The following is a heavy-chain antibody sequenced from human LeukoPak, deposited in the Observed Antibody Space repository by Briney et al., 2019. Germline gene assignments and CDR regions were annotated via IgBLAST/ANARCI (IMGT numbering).Heavy chain of an antibody. CDR1: GGSISSGSYY. CDR2: IYTSGST. D-gene: IGHD6-25*01. CDR3: ARLRLQVAFDI. Sequence: PSETLSLTCTVSGGSISSGSYYWSWLRQPAGTGLEWIGRIYTSGSTNYNPSLKSRVTISVDTSKNQFSLKLSSVTAADTAVYYCARLRLQVAFDIWGQGTMVTVSS. J-gene: IGHJ3*02. V-gene: IGHV4-61*02.